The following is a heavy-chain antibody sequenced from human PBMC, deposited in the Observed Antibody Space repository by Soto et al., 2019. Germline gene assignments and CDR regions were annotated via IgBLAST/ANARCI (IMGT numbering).Heavy chain of an antibody. V-gene: IGHV3-53*01. CDR3: AISGEGCGSGGSCYPDDY. CDR2: IYSGGST. D-gene: IGHD2-15*01. J-gene: IGHJ4*02. CDR1: GFTVSSNY. Sequence: EVQLVESGGGLIQPGGSLRLSCAASGFTVSSNYMSWVRQAPGKGLEWVSVIYSGGSTYYADSVKGRFTISRDNSKXTXXLKMNSLRAEDTAVYYCAISGEGCGSGGSCYPDDYWGQGTLVTVSS.